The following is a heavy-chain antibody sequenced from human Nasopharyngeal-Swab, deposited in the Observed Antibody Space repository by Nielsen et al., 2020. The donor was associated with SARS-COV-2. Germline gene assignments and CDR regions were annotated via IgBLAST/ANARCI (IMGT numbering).Heavy chain of an antibody. CDR3: ARVYYDYVWGYWYFDL. J-gene: IGHJ2*01. D-gene: IGHD3-16*01. CDR1: GGSFSGYY. CDR2: INHSGST. Sequence: SETLSLTCAVYGGSFSGYYWSWIRQPPGKGLEWIGEINHSGSTNYNPSLKSRVTVSVDTSKNQFSLKLSSVTAADTAVHYCARVYYDYVWGYWYFDLWGRGTLVTVSS. V-gene: IGHV4-34*01.